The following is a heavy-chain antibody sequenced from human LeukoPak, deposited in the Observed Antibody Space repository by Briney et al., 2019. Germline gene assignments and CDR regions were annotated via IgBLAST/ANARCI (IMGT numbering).Heavy chain of an antibody. CDR2: ISSSSSYI. J-gene: IGHJ5*02. D-gene: IGHD6-19*01. V-gene: IGHV3-21*01. Sequence: GGTLRLSCAASGFTFSSYSMNWVRQAPGKGLEWVSSISSSSSYIYYADSVKGRFTISRDNAKNSLYLQMNSLRAEDTAVYYCARGIAVAGTRLNGWFDPWGQGTLVTVSS. CDR1: GFTFSSYS. CDR3: ARGIAVAGTRLNGWFDP.